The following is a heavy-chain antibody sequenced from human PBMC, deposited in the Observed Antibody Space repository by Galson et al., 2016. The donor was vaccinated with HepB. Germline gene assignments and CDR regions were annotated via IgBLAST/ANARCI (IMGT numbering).Heavy chain of an antibody. V-gene: IGHV4-31*03. Sequence: TLSLTCTVSGGPLSDGGFYWSWVRLRPQKGLEWIGYIFHSGMNYYNPSLKTRLAISVDPSNNQFSLNLTAPTAADTAIYFCARVDGKGPGAIFDYWGRGTQVTVSS. D-gene: IGHD1-14*01. CDR1: GGPLSDGGFY. J-gene: IGHJ4*02. CDR2: IFHSGMN. CDR3: ARVDGKGPGAIFDY.